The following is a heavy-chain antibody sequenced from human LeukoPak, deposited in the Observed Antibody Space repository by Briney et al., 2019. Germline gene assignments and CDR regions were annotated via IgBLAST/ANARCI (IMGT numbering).Heavy chain of an antibody. Sequence: PSETLSLTCTVSGYSISSGYYWGWIRQPPGKGLEGIGSIYHSGSTYYNPSLKSRFTISVDTSKNQFSLKLSSVTAADTAVYYCARVIDYGTRTDAFDIWGQGTMVTVSS. CDR3: ARVIDYGTRTDAFDI. CDR2: IYHSGST. CDR1: GYSISSGYY. D-gene: IGHD4-17*01. J-gene: IGHJ3*02. V-gene: IGHV4-38-2*02.